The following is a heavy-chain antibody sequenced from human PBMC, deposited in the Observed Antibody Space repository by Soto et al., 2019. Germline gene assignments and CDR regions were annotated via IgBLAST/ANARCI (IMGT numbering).Heavy chain of an antibody. CDR2: ISSSSSYI. CDR3: ARDPGYYGSGSYYYFAH. V-gene: IGHV3-21*01. D-gene: IGHD3-10*01. J-gene: IGHJ4*02. Sequence: GGSLRLSCAASGFTFSTYSMNWVRQAPGKGLEWVSSISSSSSYIYYADSVKGRFTISRDNAKNSLYLQMNSLRAEDTAVYYCARDPGYYGSGSYYYFAHRGQGTPVTVSS. CDR1: GFTFSTYS.